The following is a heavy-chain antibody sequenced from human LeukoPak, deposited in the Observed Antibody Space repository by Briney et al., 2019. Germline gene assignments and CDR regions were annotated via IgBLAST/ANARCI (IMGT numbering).Heavy chain of an antibody. V-gene: IGHV4-59*08. CDR3: GRPVGRWGFEI. CDR1: GGSISRSY. Sequence: SEILSLTCTVSGGSISRSYWSWIRQPPGRGLELIGDVYYSRKPQYKPSPKNPVTISIETSKNQFSLKVSCVTAGETAGDYCGRPVGRWGFEIWGQGTMVTVSS. J-gene: IGHJ3*02. D-gene: IGHD4-23*01. CDR2: VYYSRKP.